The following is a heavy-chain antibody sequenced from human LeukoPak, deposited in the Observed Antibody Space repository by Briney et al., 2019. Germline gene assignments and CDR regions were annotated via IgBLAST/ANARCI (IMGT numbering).Heavy chain of an antibody. J-gene: IGHJ4*02. CDR1: GGTFSSYA. V-gene: IGHV1-69*01. Sequence: GASVKVSCKASGGTFSSYAISWVRQAPGQGLEWVGGIIPNFGTANYAKTVQGRVTITADESTNTAYMELSSLRSEDTAVYYCARVHPPAAGPPFDYWGQGTLVTVSS. CDR2: IIPNFGTA. D-gene: IGHD2-2*01. CDR3: ARVHPPAAGPPFDY.